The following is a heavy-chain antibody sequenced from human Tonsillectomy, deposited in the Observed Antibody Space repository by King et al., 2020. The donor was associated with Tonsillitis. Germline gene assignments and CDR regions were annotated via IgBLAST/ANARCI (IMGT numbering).Heavy chain of an antibody. D-gene: IGHD6-13*01. CDR1: GFTFSSNW. Sequence: EVQLVESGGGLVQPGGSLIISCVASGFTFSSNWMTWVRQAPGKGLEWVANIKGDGSEKSYVDSVKGRFTISRDNARNSLYLQLNSLRAEDTALYYCVRLGSSRRSFYWYFDLWGRGTLVTVSS. CDR2: IKGDGSEK. V-gene: IGHV3-7*01. CDR3: VRLGSSRRSFYWYFDL. J-gene: IGHJ2*01.